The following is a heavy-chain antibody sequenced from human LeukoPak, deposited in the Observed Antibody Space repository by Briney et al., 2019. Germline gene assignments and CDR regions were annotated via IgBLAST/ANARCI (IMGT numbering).Heavy chain of an antibody. CDR3: ARSNTPDYYDSSGWAFDI. J-gene: IGHJ3*02. Sequence: VASVKVSCKASGYTFTSYGISWVRQAPGQGLEWMGWISAYNGNTNYAQKLQGRVTMTTDTSTSTAYMELRSLRSDDTAVYYCARSNTPDYYDSSGWAFDIWGQGTMVTVSS. CDR2: ISAYNGNT. CDR1: GYTFTSYG. D-gene: IGHD3-22*01. V-gene: IGHV1-18*01.